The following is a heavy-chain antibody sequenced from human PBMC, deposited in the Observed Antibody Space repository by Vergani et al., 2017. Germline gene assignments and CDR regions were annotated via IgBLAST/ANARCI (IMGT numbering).Heavy chain of an antibody. V-gene: IGHV3-48*04. CDR2: ISSSSSTI. CDR3: ARVHSSSWKRQGFDY. Sequence: EVQLVESGGGLVQPGGSLRLSCAASGFTFSSYSMNWVRQAPGKGLEWYSYISSSSSTIYYADSVKGRFTISRDNDKNSLYLQMNSLRAEDTAVYYCARVHSSSWKRQGFDYWGQGTLVTVSS. D-gene: IGHD6-13*01. CDR1: GFTFSSYS. J-gene: IGHJ4*02.